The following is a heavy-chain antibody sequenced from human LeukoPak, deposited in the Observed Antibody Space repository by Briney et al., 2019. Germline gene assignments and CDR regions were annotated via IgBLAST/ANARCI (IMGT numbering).Heavy chain of an antibody. V-gene: IGHV4-59*01. CDR2: IYYSGST. Sequence: SETLSLTCTVSGGSISSYYWSWIRQPPGKGLEWIGYIYYSGSTNYNPSLRSRVTISVDTSKNQFSLKLSSVTAADTAVYYCARENPQEGVDVWGQGTTVTVSS. CDR3: ARENPQEGVDV. CDR1: GGSISSYY. J-gene: IGHJ6*02.